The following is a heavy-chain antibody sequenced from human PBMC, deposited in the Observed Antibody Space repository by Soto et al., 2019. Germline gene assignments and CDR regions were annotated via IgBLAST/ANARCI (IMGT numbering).Heavy chain of an antibody. Sequence: SETLSLTCTVSGGSISSGGYYWSWIRQHPGKGLEWIGYIYYSGSTYYNPSLKSRVTISVDTSKNQFSLKLSSVTAADTAVYYCARYSYGYLVFDYWGQGTLVTVSS. CDR1: GGSISSGGYY. CDR3: ARYSYGYLVFDY. CDR2: IYYSGST. V-gene: IGHV4-31*03. D-gene: IGHD5-18*01. J-gene: IGHJ4*02.